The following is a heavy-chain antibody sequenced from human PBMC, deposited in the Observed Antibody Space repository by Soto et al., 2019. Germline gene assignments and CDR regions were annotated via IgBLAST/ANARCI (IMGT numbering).Heavy chain of an antibody. D-gene: IGHD6-25*01. Sequence: PGGSLRLSCAASGFSFSEPFMDWVRQAPGKGLQWVGRIQTKSQTYITEYAASLEGRFSISRDDSKNSLYLQVNRLKTEDTASYFGACISGTFGYWGPGTLVIVSS. J-gene: IGHJ4*02. CDR1: GFSFSEPF. CDR3: ACISGTFGY. V-gene: IGHV3-72*01. CDR2: IQTKSQTYIT.